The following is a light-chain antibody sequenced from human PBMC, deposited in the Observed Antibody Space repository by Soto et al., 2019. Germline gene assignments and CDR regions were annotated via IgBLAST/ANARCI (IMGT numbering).Light chain of an antibody. CDR3: AAWDDSLNGHVV. V-gene: IGLV1-44*01. CDR1: PSNIGSNA. Sequence: QSALTQPPSASGTPGQRVTISCSGSPSNIGSNAVNWYQQVPGTAPKLLIYSNNQRPSGVPDRFSGSKSGTSTSASLAISGLQSEDEGDYYCAAWDDSLNGHVVFGGGTKVTVL. J-gene: IGLJ2*01. CDR2: SNN.